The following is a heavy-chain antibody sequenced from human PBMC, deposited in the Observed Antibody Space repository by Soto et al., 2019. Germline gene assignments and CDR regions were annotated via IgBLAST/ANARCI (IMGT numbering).Heavy chain of an antibody. CDR1: GGTINSGDYF. CDR3: AREGEGYYYDSSGYFDY. J-gene: IGHJ4*02. CDR2: IFYTGST. D-gene: IGHD3-22*01. V-gene: IGHV4-30-4*01. Sequence: SETLSLTCSVSGGTINSGDYFWSWIRQPPGKGLEWIGSIFYTGSTYYSPSLKSRASMSMDTSKNQFSLKLSSVTAADTAVYYCAREGEGYYYDSSGYFDYWGQGTLVTVSS.